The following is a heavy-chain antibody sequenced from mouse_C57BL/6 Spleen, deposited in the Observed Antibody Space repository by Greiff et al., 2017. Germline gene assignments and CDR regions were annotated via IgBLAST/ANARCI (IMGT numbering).Heavy chain of an antibody. Sequence: QVQLKESGPGLVQPSQSLSITCTVSGFSLTSYGVHWVRQSPGQGLEWLGVIWSGGSTAYNAAFISRLSISKDNSKSQVFFKMNSLQAADTAIYYWARNWDNYAMDYWGQGTSGTVSS. CDR1: GFSLTSYG. D-gene: IGHD4-1*01. CDR3: ARNWDNYAMDY. J-gene: IGHJ4*01. CDR2: IWSGGST. V-gene: IGHV2-2*01.